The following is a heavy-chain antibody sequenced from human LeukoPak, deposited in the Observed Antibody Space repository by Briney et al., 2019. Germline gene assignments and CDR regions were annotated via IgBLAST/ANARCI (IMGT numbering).Heavy chain of an antibody. V-gene: IGHV1-18*01. CDR1: GYTFTSYG. Sequence: ASVNVSCKASGYTFTSYGTSWVRHAPGQGLEWMGWIRAYNGNTNYAKKLQGRVTMTTDTSKRTAYIELRRLRSDDTAVYYCARTDSSSYYYPPVFDYWGQGTLVTVSS. J-gene: IGHJ4*02. CDR3: ARTDSSSYYYPPVFDY. D-gene: IGHD3-22*01. CDR2: IRAYNGNT.